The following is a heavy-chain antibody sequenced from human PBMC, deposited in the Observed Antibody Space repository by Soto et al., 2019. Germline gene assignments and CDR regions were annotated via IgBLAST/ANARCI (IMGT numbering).Heavy chain of an antibody. CDR2: ISYDGSNK. V-gene: IGHV3-30*03. D-gene: IGHD4-17*01. CDR3: ARGYGDPQGHAFDI. Sequence: GGSLRLSCAASGFTFSSYGMHWVRQAPGKGLEWVAVISYDGSNKYYADSVKGRFTISRDNSKNTLYLQMNSLRAEDTAVYYCARGYGDPQGHAFDIWDQGTMVTVSS. J-gene: IGHJ3*02. CDR1: GFTFSSYG.